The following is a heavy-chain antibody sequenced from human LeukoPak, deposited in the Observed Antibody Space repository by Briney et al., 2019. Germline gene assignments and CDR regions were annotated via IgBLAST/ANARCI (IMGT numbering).Heavy chain of an antibody. CDR3: ARDERYSYGDNHYPDLGF. V-gene: IGHV1-2*02. J-gene: IGHJ4*02. Sequence: GASVKVSCKASGYTFTGYYLFWVRQAPGQGLEWMGWINPNSGATKYAQNVQGRVTLTSDTSIRTTYMELSSLRSDDTAVYYCARDERYSYGDNHYPDLGFWGQGTPVTVSS. CDR2: INPNSGAT. D-gene: IGHD4/OR15-4a*01. CDR1: GYTFTGYY.